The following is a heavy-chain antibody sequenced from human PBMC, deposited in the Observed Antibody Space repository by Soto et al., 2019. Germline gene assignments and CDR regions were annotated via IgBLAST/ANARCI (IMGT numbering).Heavy chain of an antibody. Sequence: GASVKVSCKASGYTFTSYGISWVRQAPGQGLEWMGWISAYNGNTNYAQKLQGRVTMTTDTSTSTAYMELRSLRSDDTAVYFCARGPGWEPGLSTFYAMGVWGQGTTVTVSS. V-gene: IGHV1-18*01. D-gene: IGHD1-26*01. CDR1: GYTFTSYG. J-gene: IGHJ6*02. CDR2: ISAYNGNT. CDR3: ARGPGWEPGLSTFYAMGV.